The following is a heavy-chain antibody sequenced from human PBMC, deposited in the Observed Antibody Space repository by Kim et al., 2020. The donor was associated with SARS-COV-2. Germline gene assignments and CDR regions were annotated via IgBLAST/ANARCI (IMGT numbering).Heavy chain of an antibody. D-gene: IGHD5-18*01. J-gene: IGHJ4*01. CDR2: ISGSGVRT. CDR1: GFSFGSYA. CDR3: AKILGSIQLWPYFDF. V-gene: IGHV3-23*01. Sequence: GGSLRLSCAASGFSFGSYAMGWVRQAPGKGLEWVSSISGSGVRTNYAHSVEGRFTISRDTSKNRLYLQMTSLRAEDTAVYYCAKILGSIQLWPYFDFWG.